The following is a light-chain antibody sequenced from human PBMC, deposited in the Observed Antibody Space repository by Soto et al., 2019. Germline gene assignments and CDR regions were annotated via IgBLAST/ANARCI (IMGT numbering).Light chain of an antibody. J-gene: IGLJ1*01. V-gene: IGLV2-8*01. CDR3: SSYAGSNNWN. Sequence: QSALTQPPSASGSPGQSVTISCTGTSSDVGGYNYVSWYQQHPGKAPKLMIYEVSKRPSGVPDRFSGSKSGNTASLTVSGLQAEDEADYYCSSYAGSNNWNFGTRTKPPVL. CDR2: EVS. CDR1: SSDVGGYNY.